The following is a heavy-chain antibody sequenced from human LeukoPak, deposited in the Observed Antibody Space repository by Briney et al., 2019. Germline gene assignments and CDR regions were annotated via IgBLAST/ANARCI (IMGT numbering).Heavy chain of an antibody. Sequence: GGSLRLSCAASGFTFSSYWMSWVRQAPGKGLEWVANIKQDGSEKYYVDSVKGRFTISRDNAKNSLYLQMNSLRAEDTAVYYCARGARRITMVRGYYYYMDVWGKGTTVTISS. V-gene: IGHV3-7*04. CDR1: GFTFSSYW. J-gene: IGHJ6*03. CDR3: ARGARRITMVRGYYYYMDV. CDR2: IKQDGSEK. D-gene: IGHD3-10*01.